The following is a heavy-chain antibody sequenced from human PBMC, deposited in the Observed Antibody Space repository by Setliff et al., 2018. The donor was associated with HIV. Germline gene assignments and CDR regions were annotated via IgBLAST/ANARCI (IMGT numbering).Heavy chain of an antibody. D-gene: IGHD3-22*01. J-gene: IGHJ4*02. CDR3: ARGYDGSGFYYVY. CDR2: IRTYNGNT. Sequence: AAVKVSCKTSGYTFTNYGISWVRQAPGQGLEWTGWIRTYNGNTNYAQRLQGRVTMTTDTSTSTAYMELRSLRSDDTAVYYCARGYDGSGFYYVYWGQGTLVTVSS. V-gene: IGHV1-18*01. CDR1: GYTFTNYG.